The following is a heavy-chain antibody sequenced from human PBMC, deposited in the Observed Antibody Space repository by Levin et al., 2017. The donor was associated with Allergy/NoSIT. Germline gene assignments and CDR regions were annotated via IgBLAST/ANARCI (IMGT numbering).Heavy chain of an antibody. Sequence: GGSLRLSCAASGFTFSSYGMHWVRQAPGKGLEWVAVIWYDGSNKYYADSVKGRFTISRDNSKNTLYLQMNSLRAEDTAVYYCARDRDLGYCSGGSCFLGAFDIWGQGTMVTVSS. J-gene: IGHJ3*02. V-gene: IGHV3-33*01. CDR2: IWYDGSNK. CDR3: ARDRDLGYCSGGSCFLGAFDI. CDR1: GFTFSSYG. D-gene: IGHD2-15*01.